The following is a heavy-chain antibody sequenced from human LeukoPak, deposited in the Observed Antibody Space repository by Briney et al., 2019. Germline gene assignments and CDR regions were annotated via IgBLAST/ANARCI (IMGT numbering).Heavy chain of an antibody. Sequence: SETLSLTCTVSGGSISSYYWSWIRQPAGKGLEWIGRTYTSGSTNYNPSLKSRVTMSLDTSKNQFSLKLTSVTAADTAVYYCARGGSVVFDIWGQGTMVTVSS. CDR3: ARGGSVVFDI. V-gene: IGHV4-4*07. J-gene: IGHJ3*02. D-gene: IGHD2-15*01. CDR1: GGSISSYY. CDR2: TYTSGST.